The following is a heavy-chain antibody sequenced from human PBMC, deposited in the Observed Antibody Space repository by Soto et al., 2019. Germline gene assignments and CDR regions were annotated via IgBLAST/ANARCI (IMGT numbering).Heavy chain of an antibody. V-gene: IGHV1-3*01. CDR1: GYTFSSYA. CDR3: ARGIDYDFWSGYYNYFDY. J-gene: IGHJ4*02. Sequence: ASVKVSCKASGYTFSSYAMHWVRHAPGQRLEWMGWINAGNGNTKYSQQFQGRVTISRDTSASTAYMELSSLRSEDTAVYFCARGIDYDFWSGYYNYFDYWGQGTLVTVAS. CDR2: INAGNGNT. D-gene: IGHD3-3*01.